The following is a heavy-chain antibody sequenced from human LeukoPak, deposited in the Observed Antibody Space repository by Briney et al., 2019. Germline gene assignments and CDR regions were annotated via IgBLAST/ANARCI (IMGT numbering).Heavy chain of an antibody. J-gene: IGHJ2*01. D-gene: IGHD2-2*01. CDR2: ISAYNGNT. CDR1: GYTFISYG. CDR3: ARRVPAASYWYFDL. Sequence: ASVKVSCKASGYTFISYGISWVRQAPGQGLEWMGWISAYNGNTHYAQKVQGRVTMTTDTSTSTAYMELRSLRSDDTAVYYCARRVPAASYWYFDLWGRGTLVTVSS. V-gene: IGHV1-18*01.